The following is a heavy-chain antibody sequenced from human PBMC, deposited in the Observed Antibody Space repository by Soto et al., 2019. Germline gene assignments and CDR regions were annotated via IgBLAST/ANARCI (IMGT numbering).Heavy chain of an antibody. D-gene: IGHD5-12*01. CDR3: ARVREYRGYGNAFDI. CDR2: IFYSGST. J-gene: IGHJ3*02. Sequence: QVQLQESGPGLVKPSETLSLTCTVSGGSISSLYWNWIRQPPGKGLEWIGSIFYSGSTTYNPSLKSRVTISVDTSKTQFSLKLTSVTAADTAAYYCARVREYRGYGNAFDIWGQGTMVTVSS. CDR1: GGSISSLY. V-gene: IGHV4-59*01.